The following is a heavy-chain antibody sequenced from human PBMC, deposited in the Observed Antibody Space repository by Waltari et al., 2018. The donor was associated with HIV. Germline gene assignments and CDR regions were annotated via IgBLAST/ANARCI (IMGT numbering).Heavy chain of an antibody. CDR2: INAGNGNT. V-gene: IGHV1-3*01. D-gene: IGHD6-19*01. CDR1: GHTFTRYA. J-gene: IGHJ4*02. CDR3: ASEQYSSDWYDNS. Sequence: QVQLVQSGAEVKKPGASVKVSCKASGHTFTRYALHWVRQAPVQRLEWMGWINAGNGNTEYSQQFKGRVTITRDTSASTAYMELSSLRSEDTAVYYCASEQYSSDWYDNSWGQGTLVTVSS.